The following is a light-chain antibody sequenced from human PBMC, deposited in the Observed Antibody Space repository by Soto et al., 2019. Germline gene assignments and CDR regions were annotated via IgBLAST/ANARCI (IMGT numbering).Light chain of an antibody. J-gene: IGKJ1*01. Sequence: DIQMTQSPSTLSASVGDRVTITCRASQSISSWLAWYQQKPGKAPKLLIYDASSLESGVPSRFSGSGSGTEFTLTISSLEPDDFATYYCQQYNSFSATFGQGTKVDI. CDR2: DAS. CDR1: QSISSW. V-gene: IGKV1-5*01. CDR3: QQYNSFSAT.